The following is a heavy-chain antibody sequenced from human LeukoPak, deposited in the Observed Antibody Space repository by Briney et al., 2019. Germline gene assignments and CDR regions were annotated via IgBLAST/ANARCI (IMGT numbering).Heavy chain of an antibody. Sequence: GGSLRLSCAASGFTVSSNYMSWVRQAPGKGLEWVSVIYSGGSTYYADSVKGRFTISRDNSKNTLYLQMNSLRAEDTAVYYCARSIAAAGFVYWGQGTLVTVSS. J-gene: IGHJ4*02. CDR2: IYSGGST. V-gene: IGHV3-53*01. CDR3: ARSIAAAGFVY. CDR1: GFTVSSNY. D-gene: IGHD6-13*01.